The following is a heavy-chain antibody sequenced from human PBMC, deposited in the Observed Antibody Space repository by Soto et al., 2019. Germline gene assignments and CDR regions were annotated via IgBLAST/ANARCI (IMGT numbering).Heavy chain of an antibody. CDR3: AREGLISVVTPFYYGMDV. CDR1: GYTFISYY. V-gene: IGHV1-46*01. J-gene: IGHJ6*02. CDR2: INTSTGST. Sequence: ASVKVSCKASGYTFISYYMHWLRQAPGQGLEWLGVINTSTGSTTYAQRFQGRVTMTRDTSMSTFYMELTSLRSEDAAMYYCAREGLISVVTPFYYGMDVWGQGTTVTVSS. D-gene: IGHD4-4*01.